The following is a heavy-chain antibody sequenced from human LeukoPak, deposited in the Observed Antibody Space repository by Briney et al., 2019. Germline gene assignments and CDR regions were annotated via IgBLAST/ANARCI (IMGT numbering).Heavy chain of an antibody. CDR3: ARDSEIAVAGTRWFDP. CDR1: GFTFSSYA. V-gene: IGHV3-23*01. D-gene: IGHD6-19*01. CDR2: ISGSGGST. J-gene: IGHJ5*02. Sequence: PGGSLRLSCAASGFTFSSYAMSWVRQAPGKGLEWVSAISGSGGSTYYADSVKGRFTISRDNAKNSLYLQMNSLRAEDTAVYYCARDSEIAVAGTRWFDPWGQGTLVTVSS.